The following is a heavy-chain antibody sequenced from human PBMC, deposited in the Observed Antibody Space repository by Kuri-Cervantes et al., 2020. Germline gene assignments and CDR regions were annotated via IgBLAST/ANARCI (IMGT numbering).Heavy chain of an antibody. J-gene: IGHJ6*02. V-gene: IGHV1-24*01. D-gene: IGHD4-17*01. CDR1: GYTLTELS. CDR3: ATDSRTPNDYGDYNELGDCYYGMDV. Sequence: ASVKVSCKVSGYTLTELSMHWVRQAPGKGLGWMGGFDPEDGETIYAQKFQGRVTMTEDTSTDTAYMELSSLRSEDTAVHYCATDSRTPNDYGDYNELGDCYYGMDVRGQGTTVTVSS. CDR2: FDPEDGET.